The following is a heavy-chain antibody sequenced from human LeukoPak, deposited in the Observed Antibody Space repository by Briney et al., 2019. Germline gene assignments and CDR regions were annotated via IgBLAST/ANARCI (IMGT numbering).Heavy chain of an antibody. CDR3: ARTAKYSSGWHAYYYYMDV. CDR2: ISHSGST. J-gene: IGHJ6*03. Sequence: PSETVSLTCAVYGGSFSGYYWSWIRQPPGKGLEWIGEISHSGSTNYNPSLKSRVTISVDTSKNQFSLKLSSVTAADTAVYYCARTAKYSSGWHAYYYYMDVWGKGTTVTVSS. D-gene: IGHD6-19*01. V-gene: IGHV4-34*01. CDR1: GGSFSGYY.